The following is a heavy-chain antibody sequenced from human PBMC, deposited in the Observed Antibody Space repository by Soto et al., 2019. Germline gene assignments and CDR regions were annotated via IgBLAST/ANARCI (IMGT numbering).Heavy chain of an antibody. CDR1: GGSISSYY. V-gene: IGHV4-59*01. CDR3: ARTLFGWGIWFDP. Sequence: QVQLQESGPGLVKPSETLSLTCTVSGGSISSYYWSWIRQPPGKGLEWIGYIYYSGSTNYNPSLKSRVTISVDTSKNPVCLTLSSVTAAETAVYYCARTLFGWGIWFDPWGQGTLVTVSS. CDR2: IYYSGST. J-gene: IGHJ5*02. D-gene: IGHD3-10*02.